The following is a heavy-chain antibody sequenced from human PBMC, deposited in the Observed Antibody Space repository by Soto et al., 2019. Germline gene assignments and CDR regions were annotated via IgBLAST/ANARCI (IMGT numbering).Heavy chain of an antibody. CDR3: ARGNDWKSSTFDI. Sequence: QVQLQESGPGLVKPSETLSLTCTVAGGSLTDHYWNWFRQSPGKGLHWIGYVYYSGCTNYNPSLQSRVTMSVDTSKSQFSLNLRSVTAADTAVYYCARGNDWKSSTFDIWGQGTMVSVSS. D-gene: IGHD2-21*01. J-gene: IGHJ3*02. V-gene: IGHV4-59*11. CDR2: VYYSGCT. CDR1: GGSLTDHY.